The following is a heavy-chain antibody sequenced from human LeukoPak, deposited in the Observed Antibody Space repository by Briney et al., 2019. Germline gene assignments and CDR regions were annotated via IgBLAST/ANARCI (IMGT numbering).Heavy chain of an antibody. CDR1: GYSISSGYY. CDR3: ARIDSSDLTAGFDP. CDR2: IFYSGTT. J-gene: IGHJ5*02. D-gene: IGHD6-19*01. V-gene: IGHV4-38-2*01. Sequence: SETLSLTCAVSGYSISSGYYWGWIRQPPGKGLEWIGSIFYSGTTYYNPSLKSRVTISVDTSKNQFSLKLSSVTAADTAVYYCARIDSSDLTAGFDPWGQGTLVTVSS.